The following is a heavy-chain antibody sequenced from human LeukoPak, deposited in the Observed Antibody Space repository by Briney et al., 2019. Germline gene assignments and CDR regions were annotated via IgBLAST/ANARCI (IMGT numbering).Heavy chain of an antibody. CDR1: GGSISSSNW. CDR3: AKNPITMVRGADYWYFDL. J-gene: IGHJ2*01. Sequence: PSETLSLTYAVSGGSISSSNWWSWVRQPPGKGLEWIGEIYHSGSTNYNPSLKSRVTISVDKSKNQFSLKLSSVTAADTAVYYCAKNPITMVRGADYWYFDLWGRGTLVTVSS. D-gene: IGHD3-10*01. CDR2: IYHSGST. V-gene: IGHV4-4*02.